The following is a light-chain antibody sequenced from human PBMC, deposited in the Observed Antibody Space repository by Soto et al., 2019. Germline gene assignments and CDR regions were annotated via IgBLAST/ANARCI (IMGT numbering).Light chain of an antibody. CDR3: CSYATSSTYV. J-gene: IGLJ1*01. V-gene: IGLV2-23*01. CDR1: SSDVGSYNL. CDR2: EDT. Sequence: SRAGSVCGSRGPSIDIYYTGTSSDVGSYNLVSWYQQHPGKAPKLMIYEDTKRPSGVSDRFSGSKSGNTASLTISGLQAEDEADYYCCSYATSSTYVFGTGTKVTVL.